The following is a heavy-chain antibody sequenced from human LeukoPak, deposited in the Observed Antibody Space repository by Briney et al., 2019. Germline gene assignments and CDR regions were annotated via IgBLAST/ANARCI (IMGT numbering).Heavy chain of an antibody. V-gene: IGHV3-48*01. CDR2: ISSSSSSI. J-gene: IGHJ4*02. CDR3: ARDSSDY. CDR1: GFTFSSYS. Sequence: GGSLRPSCADSGFTFSSYSMNWVRQAPGKGLEWVSYISSSSSSIYYADSVKGRFTISRDNSKNTLYLQMTSLRAEDTAVYYCARDSSDYWGQGTLVTVSS.